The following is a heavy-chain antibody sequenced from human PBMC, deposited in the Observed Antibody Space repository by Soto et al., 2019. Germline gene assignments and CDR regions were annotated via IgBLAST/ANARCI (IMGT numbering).Heavy chain of an antibody. CDR3: AGAVATDYYYYGMDV. Sequence: SETLSLTCAVSGGSISSSNWWSWVRQPPGKGLEWIGEIYHSGGTNYNPSLKSRVTISVGKSKNQFSLKLSSVTAADTAVYYCAGAVATDYYYYGMDVWGQGTTVTVSS. CDR2: IYHSGGT. CDR1: GGSISSSNW. V-gene: IGHV4-4*02. D-gene: IGHD2-21*02. J-gene: IGHJ6*02.